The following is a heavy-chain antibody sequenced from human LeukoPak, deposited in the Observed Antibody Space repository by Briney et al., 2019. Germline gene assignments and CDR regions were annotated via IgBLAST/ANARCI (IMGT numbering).Heavy chain of an antibody. CDR3: AGDSDCSSTSCPFDY. CDR2: MNPNSGNT. J-gene: IGHJ4*02. Sequence: ASVKVSCKASGYTFTSYDINWVRQATGQGLEWMGWMNPNSGNTGYAQKFQGRVTITRNTSISTAYMELSSLRSEDTAVYYCAGDSDCSSTSCPFDYWGQGTLVTVSS. V-gene: IGHV1-8*03. D-gene: IGHD2-2*01. CDR1: GYTFTSYD.